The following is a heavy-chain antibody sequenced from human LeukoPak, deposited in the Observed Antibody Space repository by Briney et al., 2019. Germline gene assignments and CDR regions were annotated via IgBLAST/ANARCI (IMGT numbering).Heavy chain of an antibody. CDR3: AKAPEYYDSKGGY. CDR2: ISSSGSTI. D-gene: IGHD3-22*01. V-gene: IGHV3-11*01. CDR1: GFTFSDYY. Sequence: PGGSLRLSCAASGFTFSDYYMSWIRQAPGKGLEWVSYISSSGSTIYYADSVKGRFTISRDNAKNSLYLQMNSLRAEDTAVYYWAKAPEYYDSKGGYWGQGTLVTVSS. J-gene: IGHJ4*02.